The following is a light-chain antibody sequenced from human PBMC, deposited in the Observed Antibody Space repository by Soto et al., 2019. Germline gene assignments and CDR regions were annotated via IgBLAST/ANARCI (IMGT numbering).Light chain of an antibody. Sequence: DIQMTQSPSTLSASVGDRVTITCRASQSISSWLAWYQQKPGKAPKLLIYKTPSLESGVPSRFSGSGSGTEFTLTISSLRPDDFATYYCQQYNSYPYTFGQGTKLEIK. CDR2: KTP. J-gene: IGKJ2*01. V-gene: IGKV1-5*03. CDR3: QQYNSYPYT. CDR1: QSISSW.